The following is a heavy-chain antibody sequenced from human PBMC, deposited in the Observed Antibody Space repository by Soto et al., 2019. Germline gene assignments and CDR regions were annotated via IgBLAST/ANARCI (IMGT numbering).Heavy chain of an antibody. CDR3: ARFSGSSGSSWFDP. CDR2: IYPGDSDT. V-gene: IGHV5-51*01. Sequence: PGESLRISCTCSGYSFTRYWIGWVRQMPGKGLEWMGIIYPGDSDTRYSPSFQGQVTISADKSISTAYLQWSSLKASDTAMYYCARFSGSSGSSWFDPWGQGTLVTVSS. CDR1: GYSFTRYW. D-gene: IGHD3-22*01. J-gene: IGHJ5*02.